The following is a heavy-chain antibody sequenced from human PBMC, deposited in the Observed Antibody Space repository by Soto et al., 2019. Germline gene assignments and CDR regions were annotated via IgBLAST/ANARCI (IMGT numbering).Heavy chain of an antibody. D-gene: IGHD2-15*01. CDR3: ARSRKRDIVVVVADWFDP. Sequence: ASVKVSWKASGYTFTSYDINWVRQATGQGLEWMGWMNPNSGNTGYAQKFQGRVTMTRNTSISTAYMELSSLRSEDTAVYYCARSRKRDIVVVVADWFDPWGQGTLVTVSS. CDR2: MNPNSGNT. J-gene: IGHJ5*02. CDR1: GYTFTSYD. V-gene: IGHV1-8*01.